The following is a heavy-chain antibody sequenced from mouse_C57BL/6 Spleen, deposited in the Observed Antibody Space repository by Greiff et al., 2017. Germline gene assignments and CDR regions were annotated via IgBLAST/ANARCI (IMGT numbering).Heavy chain of an antibody. CDR2: IYPGDGDT. CDR3: ARGLYGSSYFDY. J-gene: IGHJ2*01. V-gene: IGHV1-80*01. Sequence: VKLQQSGAELVKPGASVKISCKASGYAFSSYWMNWVKQRPGKGLEWIGQIYPGDGDTNYNGKFKGKATLTADKSSSTAYMQLSSLTSEDSAVYFCARGLYGSSYFDYWGQGTTLTVSS. CDR1: GYAFSSYW. D-gene: IGHD1-1*01.